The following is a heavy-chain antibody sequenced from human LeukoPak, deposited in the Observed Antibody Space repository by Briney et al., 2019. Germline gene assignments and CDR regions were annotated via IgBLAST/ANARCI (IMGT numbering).Heavy chain of an antibody. CDR2: IIPILGIS. Sequence: SVKVSCKASGGTFSSYTISWVRQAPGQGLEWMGRIIPILGISNYAQKFQGRVTITADKSTSTAFIELSRMRSEDTVVYYCATVANNINWIERYYYMDVWGKGTTVTVSS. J-gene: IGHJ6*03. CDR1: GGTFSSYT. V-gene: IGHV1-69*02. CDR3: ATVANNINWIERYYYMDV. D-gene: IGHD1-1*01.